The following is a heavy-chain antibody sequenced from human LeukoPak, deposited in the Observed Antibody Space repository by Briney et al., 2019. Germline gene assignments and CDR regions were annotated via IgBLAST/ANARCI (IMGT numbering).Heavy chain of an antibody. D-gene: IGHD3-10*01. CDR1: GYTFTSYG. J-gene: IGHJ5*02. CDR3: AREGPSITMVRGVTPMDWFDP. Sequence: GPVKVSCKASGYTFTSYGISWVRQAPGQGLEWMGWISAYNGNTNYAQKLQGRVTMTTDTSTSTAYMELGSLRSDDTAVYYCAREGPSITMVRGVTPMDWFDPWGQGTLVTVSS. CDR2: ISAYNGNT. V-gene: IGHV1-18*04.